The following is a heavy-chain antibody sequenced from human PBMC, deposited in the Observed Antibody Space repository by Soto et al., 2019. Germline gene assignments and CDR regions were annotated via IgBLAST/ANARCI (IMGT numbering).Heavy chain of an antibody. Sequence: PGGSLRLSCTASGFTFGHYSLSWVRQAPGKGLEWVGFIRSKADGGTIEYAATVRGRFTISRDDSKSIAYLQMNIAKTEDTSLYYCTAEVEVTGLPAPFVAYLGQGTLVTFSS. CDR3: TAEVEVTGLPAPFVAY. CDR2: IRSKADGGTI. D-gene: IGHD2-21*02. J-gene: IGHJ4*02. V-gene: IGHV3-49*04. CDR1: GFTFGHYS.